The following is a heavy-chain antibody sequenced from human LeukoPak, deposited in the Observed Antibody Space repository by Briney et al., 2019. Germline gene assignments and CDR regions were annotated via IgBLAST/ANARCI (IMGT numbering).Heavy chain of an antibody. CDR3: ARAPYCSSTSCPYNWFDP. Sequence: SETLSLTCAVYGGSFSGYYWSWIRQPPGKGLEWIGEINLSGSTNYNPSLKSRVTISVDTSKNQFSLKLSSVTAADTAVYYCARAPYCSSTSCPYNWFDPWGQGTLVTVSS. V-gene: IGHV4-34*01. D-gene: IGHD2-2*01. J-gene: IGHJ5*02. CDR1: GGSFSGYY. CDR2: INLSGST.